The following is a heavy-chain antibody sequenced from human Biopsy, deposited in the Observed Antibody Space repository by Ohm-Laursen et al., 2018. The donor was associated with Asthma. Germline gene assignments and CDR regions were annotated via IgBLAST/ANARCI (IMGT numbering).Heavy chain of an antibody. Sequence: ASVKVSCKASGYTVTRSAINWVRQAPGQGLEWMGWINTNTGNPTYAQGFTGRFVFSLDTSVNTAHLQISNLKAEDTAVYYCARMISYYHEMRAPFFDYWGQGTLVTVSS. V-gene: IGHV7-4-1*02. CDR3: ARMISYYHEMRAPFFDY. CDR1: GYTVTRSA. D-gene: IGHD3-22*01. J-gene: IGHJ4*02. CDR2: INTNTGNP.